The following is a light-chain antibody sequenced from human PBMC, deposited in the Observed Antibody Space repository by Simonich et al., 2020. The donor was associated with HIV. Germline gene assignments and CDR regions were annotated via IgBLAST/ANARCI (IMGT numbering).Light chain of an antibody. Sequence: EIVMTQSPDTLSVSPGERATLYCRASQSVSSNLAWDQQKPGQDPRLLIYGASTRATGISARFSGRGSGTEFTLTISSVQSEDFAVYYCQQYNNWPQTFGQGTKVEIK. CDR1: QSVSSN. CDR3: QQYNNWPQT. CDR2: GAS. J-gene: IGKJ1*01. V-gene: IGKV3-15*01.